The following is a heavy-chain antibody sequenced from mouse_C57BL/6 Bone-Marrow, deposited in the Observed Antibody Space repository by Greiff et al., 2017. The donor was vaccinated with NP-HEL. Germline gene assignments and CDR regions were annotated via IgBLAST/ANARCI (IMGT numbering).Heavy chain of an antibody. CDR3: ARSTVYYDYETDY. D-gene: IGHD2-4*01. V-gene: IGHV1-55*01. Sequence: VQLQQPGAELVKPGASVKMSCKASGYTFTSYWITWVKQRPGQGLEWIGDIYPGSGSTNYNEKFKSKATLTVDTSSSTAYMQLSSLTSEDSAVYYCARSTVYYDYETDYWGQGTTLTVSS. CDR1: GYTFTSYW. CDR2: IYPGSGST. J-gene: IGHJ2*01.